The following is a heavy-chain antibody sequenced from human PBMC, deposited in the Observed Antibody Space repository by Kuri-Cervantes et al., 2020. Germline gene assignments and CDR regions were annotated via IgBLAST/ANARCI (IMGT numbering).Heavy chain of an antibody. CDR3: ARGPWSRRQFDP. J-gene: IGHJ5*02. Sequence: GESLKISCAASGFTFSSCAMHWARQAPGKGLEWVAVNWNDGSDKYSAESVKGRFTVSRDTFKNTLYLQMNSLRAEDTAVYYCARGPWSRRQFDPWGQGTLVTVSS. V-gene: IGHV3-33*08. CDR1: GFTFSSCA. D-gene: IGHD2-8*01. CDR2: NWNDGSDK.